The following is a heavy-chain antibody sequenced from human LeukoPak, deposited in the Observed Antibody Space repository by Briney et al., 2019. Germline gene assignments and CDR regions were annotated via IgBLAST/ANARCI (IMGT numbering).Heavy chain of an antibody. Sequence: GGSLRLSCAASGFSFSTYAMSWVRQAPGKGLEWVSGVNGNGGSTSYADSVKGRFTIFRDNSKNTVYLQMTSLRVEDTAVYYCAKSLYGGCDYWGQGTVVTVSS. CDR1: GFSFSTYA. V-gene: IGHV3-23*01. D-gene: IGHD3-16*02. J-gene: IGHJ4*02. CDR2: VNGNGGST. CDR3: AKSLYGGCDY.